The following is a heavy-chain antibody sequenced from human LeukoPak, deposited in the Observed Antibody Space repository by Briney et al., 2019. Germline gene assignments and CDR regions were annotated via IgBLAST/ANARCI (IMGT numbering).Heavy chain of an antibody. Sequence: SGGSLRLSCAASGFTFSSYAMSWVGQAPGKGLVWVSRINSDGSDTSYADSVQGRFTISRDNAKNTLYLQMNSLRAEDTAVYYCASCVAVPGLPDYWGQGTLVTVSS. CDR1: GFTFSSYA. J-gene: IGHJ4*02. V-gene: IGHV3-74*01. CDR3: ASCVAVPGLPDY. CDR2: INSDGSDT. D-gene: IGHD6-19*01.